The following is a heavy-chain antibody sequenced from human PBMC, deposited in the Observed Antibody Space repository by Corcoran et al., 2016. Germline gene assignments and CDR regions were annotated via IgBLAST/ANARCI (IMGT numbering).Heavy chain of an antibody. D-gene: IGHD1-26*01. J-gene: IGHJ4*02. V-gene: IGHV1-46*01. CDR2: INPSGGST. Sequence: QVQLVQSGAEVKKPGASVKVSCKASGYTFTSYSMHWVRQAPGQGLEWLGIINPSGGSTSYAQKFQGRVTMTRDTSTSTVYMELSSLRSEDMAVYYCARDGFASGSYDYWGQGTLVTVSS. CDR3: ARDGFASGSYDY. CDR1: GYTFTSYS.